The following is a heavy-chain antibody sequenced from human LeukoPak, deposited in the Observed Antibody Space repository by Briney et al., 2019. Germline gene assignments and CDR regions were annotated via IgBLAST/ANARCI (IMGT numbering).Heavy chain of an antibody. V-gene: IGHV3-21*01. D-gene: IGHD5-24*01. Sequence: GGSLRLSCAASGFTFSCYSMNWVRQAPGKGLEWVSSITSSSSYIYYADSVKGRCTISRDNAKNSPYLQMNSLRAEDTAVYYCARVISGWLGGYWGQGTLVTVSS. CDR3: ARVISGWLGGY. J-gene: IGHJ4*02. CDR1: GFTFSCYS. CDR2: ITSSSSYI.